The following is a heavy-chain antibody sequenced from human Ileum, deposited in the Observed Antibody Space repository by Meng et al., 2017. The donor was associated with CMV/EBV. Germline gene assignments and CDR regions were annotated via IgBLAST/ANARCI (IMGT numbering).Heavy chain of an antibody. V-gene: IGHV3-23*01. Sequence: GESLKISCAASGFTFSSYAMSWVRQAPGKGLEWVSAISGSGGTTYYADSVKGRFTISRDNSKNTLYLQMNSLRAEDTAVYYWARVGVWYGMDVWGQGTTVTVSS. J-gene: IGHJ6*02. CDR1: GFTFSSYA. D-gene: IGHD3-16*01. CDR3: ARVGVWYGMDV. CDR2: ISGSGGTT.